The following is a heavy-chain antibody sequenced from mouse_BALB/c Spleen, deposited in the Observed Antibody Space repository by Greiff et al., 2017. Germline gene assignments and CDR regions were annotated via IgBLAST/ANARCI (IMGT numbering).Heavy chain of an antibody. D-gene: IGHD2-10*02. J-gene: IGHJ3*01. V-gene: IGHV1-4*02. CDR1: GYTFTSYT. CDR2: INPSSGYT. CDR3: ARSPYGNYWFAY. Sequence: VQLQQSAAELARPGASVKMSCKASGYTFTSYTMHWVKQRPGQGLEWIGYINPSSGYTEYNQKFKDKTTLTADKSSSTAYMQLSSLTSEDSAVYYCARSPYGNYWFAYWGQGTLVTVSA.